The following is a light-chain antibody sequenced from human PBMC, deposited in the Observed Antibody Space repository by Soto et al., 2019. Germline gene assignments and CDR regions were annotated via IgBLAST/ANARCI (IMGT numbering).Light chain of an antibody. CDR1: QSVSSN. Sequence: EIVITQSPATLPVSPGERATLSCRASQSVSSNLAWYQQKPGQAPRFLIYGASTRATGIPARFSGSGSGTEFTLTISSXQSEDFAVYYCQQYDNWPLTFGGGTKVDIK. CDR3: QQYDNWPLT. CDR2: GAS. V-gene: IGKV3-15*01. J-gene: IGKJ4*01.